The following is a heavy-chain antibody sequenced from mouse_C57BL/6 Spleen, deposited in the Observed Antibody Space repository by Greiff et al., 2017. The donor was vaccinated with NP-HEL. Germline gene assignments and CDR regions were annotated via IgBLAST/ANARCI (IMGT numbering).Heavy chain of an antibody. V-gene: IGHV5-4*03. CDR2: ISDGGRYT. Sequence: EVKLVESGGGLVKPGGSLKLSCAASGFTFSSYAMSWVRQTPEKRLEWVATISDGGRYTYYQDNVQGRFTISRDNDKNNLYLQMSHLKSEDTAMYYCARVYPYYYAMDYWGQGTSVTVSS. J-gene: IGHJ4*01. CDR3: ARVYPYYYAMDY. CDR1: GFTFSSYA.